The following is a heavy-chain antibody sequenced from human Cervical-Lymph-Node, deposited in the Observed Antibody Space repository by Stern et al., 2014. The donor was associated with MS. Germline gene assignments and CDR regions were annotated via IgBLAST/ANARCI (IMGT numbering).Heavy chain of an antibody. V-gene: IGHV1-69*01. J-gene: IGHJ4*02. CDR2: IVPGFDKA. D-gene: IGHD4-23*01. Sequence: VQLVQSGAEVRKPGSSVKVSCRASGVTINTYAVSWVRQAPGQGLEWMGGIVPGFDKAKNAQRFQERVTITADDSTSTVYMELSGLASEDAAVYYCARERGNTYGFDYWGQGTLVTVSS. CDR3: ARERGNTYGFDY. CDR1: GVTINTYA.